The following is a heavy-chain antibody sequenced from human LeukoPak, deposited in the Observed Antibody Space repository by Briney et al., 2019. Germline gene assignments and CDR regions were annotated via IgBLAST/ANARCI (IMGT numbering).Heavy chain of an antibody. Sequence: SETLSLTCTVSGGSISSSSYYWGWIRQPPGKGLEWIGTIYYSGSTYFNPSLKSRVTISIDTSKNHFSLKLSSVTAADTAVYYCARYSGSAYCFDYWGQGSLVTVSS. D-gene: IGHD6-13*01. CDR1: GGSISSSSYY. CDR2: IYYSGST. V-gene: IGHV4-39*07. J-gene: IGHJ4*02. CDR3: ARYSGSAYCFDY.